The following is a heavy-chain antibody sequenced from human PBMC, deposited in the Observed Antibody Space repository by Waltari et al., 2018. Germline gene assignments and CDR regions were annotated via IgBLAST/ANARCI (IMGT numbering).Heavy chain of an antibody. CDR2: ISGSGGST. CDR1: GFTFSSYA. D-gene: IGHD6-13*01. CDR3: ANLPGFLGSFPDYYYYGMDV. J-gene: IGHJ6*02. Sequence: EVQLLESGGGLVQPGGSLRLSCAASGFTFSSYAMSWVRQAPGKGLGWVSAISGSGGSTYYADSVKGRFTISRDNSKNTLYLQMNSLRAEDTAVYYCANLPGFLGSFPDYYYYGMDVWGQGTTVTVSS. V-gene: IGHV3-23*01.